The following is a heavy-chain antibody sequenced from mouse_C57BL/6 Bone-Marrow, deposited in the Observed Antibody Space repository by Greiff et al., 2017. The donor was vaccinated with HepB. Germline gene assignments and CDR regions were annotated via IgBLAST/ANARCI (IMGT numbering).Heavy chain of an antibody. J-gene: IGHJ1*03. D-gene: IGHD1-1*01. CDR2: IYPGSGST. Sequence: QVHVKQPGAELVKPGASVKMSCKASGYTFTSYWITWVKQRPGQGLEWIGDIYPGSGSTNYNEKFKSKATLTVDTSSSTAYMQLSSLTSEDSAVYYCASPSYYYGSSYWYFDVWGTGTTVTVSS. CDR3: ASPSYYYGSSYWYFDV. V-gene: IGHV1-55*01. CDR1: GYTFTSYW.